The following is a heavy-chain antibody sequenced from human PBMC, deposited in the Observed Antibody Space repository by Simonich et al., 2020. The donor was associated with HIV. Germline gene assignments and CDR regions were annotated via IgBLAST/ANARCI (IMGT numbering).Heavy chain of an antibody. CDR1: GFTFSSYW. V-gene: IGHV3-7*01. Sequence: EVQLVESGGGLVQPGGSLRLSCVASGFTFSSYWMSWVRQAPGEGGEGGDNIKRDGREKNSVDSVKGRFTISRDNAKNSRYLQMNSRRAEDTAVYYCARQPYYYDSSGYYDYYYYMDVWGKGTTVTVSS. CDR2: IKRDGREK. CDR3: ARQPYYYDSSGYYDYYYYMDV. J-gene: IGHJ6*03. D-gene: IGHD3-22*01.